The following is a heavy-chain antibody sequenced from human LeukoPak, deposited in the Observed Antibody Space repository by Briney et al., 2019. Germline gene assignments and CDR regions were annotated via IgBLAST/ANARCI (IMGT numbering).Heavy chain of an antibody. Sequence: GGSLRLSCAASGFTFRSYAMSWVRQAPGKGLEWVSAISGSSGSAYYADSVRGRFTISRDNSKNTLFRQMNSLRADDTAIYYCARDSGLGDAYDIWGQGTMVTVSS. CDR2: ISGSSGSA. CDR3: ARDSGLGDAYDI. D-gene: IGHD3-10*01. V-gene: IGHV3-23*01. J-gene: IGHJ3*02. CDR1: GFTFRSYA.